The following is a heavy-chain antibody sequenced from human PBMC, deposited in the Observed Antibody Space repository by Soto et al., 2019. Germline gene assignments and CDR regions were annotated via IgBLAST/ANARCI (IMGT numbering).Heavy chain of an antibody. CDR1: GYSFTSYW. CDR3: ARHYYDFWSGSYYYMDV. V-gene: IGHV5-51*01. CDR2: IYPGDSDT. J-gene: IGHJ6*03. D-gene: IGHD3-3*01. Sequence: GESLKISCKGSGYSFTSYWIGWVRQMPGKGLEWMGIIYPGDSDTRYSPSFQGQVTISADKSISTAYLQWSSLKASDTAMYYCARHYYDFWSGSYYYMDVWGKGTTVTVS.